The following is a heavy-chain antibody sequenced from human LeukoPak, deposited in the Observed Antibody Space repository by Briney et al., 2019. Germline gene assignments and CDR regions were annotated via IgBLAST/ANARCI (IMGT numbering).Heavy chain of an antibody. Sequence: SETLSLTCTVSGGSISSSSYYWGWIRQPPGKGLEWIGSIYYSGSTYYNPSLKSRVTISVDTSKNQFSLKLSSVTAADTAVYYCARHGGSGSYYNKACDYWGQGTLVTVSS. CDR2: IYYSGST. D-gene: IGHD3-10*01. CDR3: ARHGGSGSYYNKACDY. J-gene: IGHJ4*02. CDR1: GGSISSSSYY. V-gene: IGHV4-39*01.